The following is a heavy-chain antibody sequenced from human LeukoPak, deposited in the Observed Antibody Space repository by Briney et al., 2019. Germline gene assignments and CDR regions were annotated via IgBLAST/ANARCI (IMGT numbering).Heavy chain of an antibody. CDR3: ARPQDYYGSGSYLFFDP. CDR2: PNYSGST. CDR1: GGTISSSSYY. J-gene: IGHJ5*02. Sequence: SETVYLTCTVSGGTISSSSYYWGWNRPPPGKGREGIGSPNYSGSTYYNPYLISRITISVGTSKNQFSLKLRSVTAADTAVYYCARPQDYYGSGSYLFFDPWGQGTLVTVSS. D-gene: IGHD3-10*01. V-gene: IGHV4-39*01.